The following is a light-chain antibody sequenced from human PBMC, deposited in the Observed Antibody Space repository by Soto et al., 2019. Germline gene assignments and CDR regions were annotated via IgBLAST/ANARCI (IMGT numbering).Light chain of an antibody. J-gene: IGKJ5*01. CDR2: GAS. Sequence: EIVLTQSPGTLSLSPGERATLSCRASQSVSSTLAWYQQKPGQTPRLLVYGASSRATGIPDRFSGSGSGTDFTLTISRLEPEDFAVYYCQQHGTSPITFGQGTRLEIK. CDR3: QQHGTSPIT. V-gene: IGKV3-20*01. CDR1: QSVSST.